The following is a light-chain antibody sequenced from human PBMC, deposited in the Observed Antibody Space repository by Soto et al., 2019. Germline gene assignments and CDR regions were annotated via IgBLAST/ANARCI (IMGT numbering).Light chain of an antibody. CDR2: EVS. V-gene: IGLV2-8*01. J-gene: IGLJ3*02. CDR3: TAYVGSNIWV. CDR1: SSDVGAYKY. Sequence: QSALTQPPSASGSPGQSVTISCTGTSSDVGAYKYVSWYQQYPGKAPKLMIYEVSKRPSGVPDRFSGFKSVNTASLTVSGLQAEDEADYYCTAYVGSNIWVFGGGTKLTVL.